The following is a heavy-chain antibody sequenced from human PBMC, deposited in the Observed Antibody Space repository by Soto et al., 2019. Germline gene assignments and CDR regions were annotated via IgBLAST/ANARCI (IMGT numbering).Heavy chain of an antibody. J-gene: IGHJ4*02. V-gene: IGHV3-23*01. CDR3: AKDAKEDQLSAYYFDD. CDR2: LSFSGTTA. CDR1: GFTLMSYA. D-gene: IGHD3-16*02. Sequence: SLRLSCSLSGFTLMSYALSWVRQSPVKGPEWVSSLSFSGTTAYYLDSVKGRFNISRDDSKNTLYLQMNSLRAEDTAIYYCAKDAKEDQLSAYYFDDSGPGILFTVSS.